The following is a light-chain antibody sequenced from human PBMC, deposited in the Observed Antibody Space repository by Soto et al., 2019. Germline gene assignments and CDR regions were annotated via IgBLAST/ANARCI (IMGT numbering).Light chain of an antibody. V-gene: IGKV1-5*01. J-gene: IGKJ1*01. Sequence: DIQMTQSPSTLTASVGDRVTITCRASQSISTWLAWYQQKPGKAPSLLIYCASSLKSGVPSRFSGSGSGTEFTLTISSLQPDDFATYYCQQYRSYSFGQGTKVEI. CDR1: QSISTW. CDR2: CAS. CDR3: QQYRSYS.